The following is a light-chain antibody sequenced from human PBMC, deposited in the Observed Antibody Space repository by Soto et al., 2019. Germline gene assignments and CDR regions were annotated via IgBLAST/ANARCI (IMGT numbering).Light chain of an antibody. Sequence: QSVGTQPASVSVSPGQSITISCTGTSSDVGGYNYVSLYQQHPGKAPKLMIYEVSNRPSGVSNRFSGSKSGNTASLTISGLQAEDEADYYCSSYTSSSTLEVFGTGTKVTVL. V-gene: IGLV2-14*01. CDR3: SSYTSSSTLEV. J-gene: IGLJ1*01. CDR2: EVS. CDR1: SSDVGGYNY.